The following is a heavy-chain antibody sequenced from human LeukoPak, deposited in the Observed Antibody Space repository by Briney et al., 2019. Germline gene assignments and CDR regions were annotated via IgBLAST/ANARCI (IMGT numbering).Heavy chain of an antibody. CDR1: GGSISSYY. D-gene: IGHD3-3*01. Sequence: SETLSLTCTVSGGSISSYYWNWIRQPPGKGLEWIGYIYYSGTTNYNPSLKSRVTISVDTSKNQFSLKLSSVTAADTAVYYCARVGYDFWSGYRTTYFDYWGQGTLVTVSS. V-gene: IGHV4-59*12. J-gene: IGHJ4*02. CDR3: ARVGYDFWSGYRTTYFDY. CDR2: IYYSGTT.